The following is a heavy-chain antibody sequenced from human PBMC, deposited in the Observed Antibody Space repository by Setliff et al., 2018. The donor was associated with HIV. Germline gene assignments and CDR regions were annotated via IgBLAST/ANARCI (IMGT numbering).Heavy chain of an antibody. J-gene: IGHJ4*02. V-gene: IGHV7-4-1*02. CDR3: AREIYD. Sequence: ASVKVSCKGSGYTFTNYAINWVRQAPGQGLEWMGWVNTNTGHPIYARGFTGRFVFSLDTSVNTAFLQINSLKADDTALYYCAREIYDWGQGTLVTVSS. CDR1: GYTFTNYA. D-gene: IGHD4-17*01. CDR2: VNTNTGHP.